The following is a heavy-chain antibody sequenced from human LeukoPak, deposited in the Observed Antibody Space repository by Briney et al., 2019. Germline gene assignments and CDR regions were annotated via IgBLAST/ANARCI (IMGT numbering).Heavy chain of an antibody. CDR2: IYTSGST. CDR3: ASTPAVAGTPFFDN. J-gene: IGHJ4*02. V-gene: IGHV4-4*07. CDR1: GGSISSYY. Sequence: SETLSLTCTVSGGSISSYYWSWIRQPAGKGLEWIGRIYTSGSTTYNPSLKSRVTLSVDTSKNQFSLRLSSVTAADTAVYYCASTPAVAGTPFFDNWGQGTLVTVSS. D-gene: IGHD6-19*01.